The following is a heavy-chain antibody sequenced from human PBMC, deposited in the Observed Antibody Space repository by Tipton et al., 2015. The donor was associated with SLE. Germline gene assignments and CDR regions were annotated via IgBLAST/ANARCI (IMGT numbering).Heavy chain of an antibody. CDR1: GFTFSSYS. D-gene: IGHD3-22*01. CDR2: ISSTSSYI. Sequence: GSLRLSCAASGFTFSSYSMNWVRQAPGKGLEWVSSISSTSSYIYYADSVKGRFTISRDNAKNSLYLQMNSLRAEDSALYYCARDYYDSSGYSYYYYTDVWGKGTTVTVSS. J-gene: IGHJ6*03. V-gene: IGHV3-21*01. CDR3: ARDYYDSSGYSYYYYTDV.